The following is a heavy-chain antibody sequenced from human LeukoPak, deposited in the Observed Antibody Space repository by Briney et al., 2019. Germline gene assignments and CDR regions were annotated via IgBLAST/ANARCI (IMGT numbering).Heavy chain of an antibody. CDR1: GGSISSYQ. V-gene: IGHV4-59*01. CDR3: ARVGVDYSGNIIKYFFDY. Sequence: PAETLSLTCTVSGGSISSYQWSWIRQPPGKGLEWIGNIYYSGSANYNPSLKSRVIISVDTSKNQFSLKLSPVTAADTAVYYCARVGVDYSGNIIKYFFDYWGQGTLVTVPS. CDR2: IYYSGSA. J-gene: IGHJ4*02. D-gene: IGHD4-23*01.